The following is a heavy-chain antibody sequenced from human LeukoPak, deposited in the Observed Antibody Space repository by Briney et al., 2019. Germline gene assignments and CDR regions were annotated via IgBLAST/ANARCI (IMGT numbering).Heavy chain of an antibody. CDR1: GGSISSGDYY. J-gene: IGHJ4*02. V-gene: IGHV4-30-4*01. Sequence: SETLSLTCTVSGGSISSGDYYWSWIRQPPGKGLEWIGYIYYSGSTYYNPSLKSRVTISVDTSKNQFSLKLSSVTAADTAVYYCAGVVDSSGFDYWGQGTLVTVSS. D-gene: IGHD3-22*01. CDR2: IYYSGST. CDR3: AGVVDSSGFDY.